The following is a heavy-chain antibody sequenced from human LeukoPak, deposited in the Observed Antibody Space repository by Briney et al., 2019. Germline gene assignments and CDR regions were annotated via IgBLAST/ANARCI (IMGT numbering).Heavy chain of an antibody. CDR1: GGTFSSYA. CDR3: ARGGDYYGSGSLNWFDP. D-gene: IGHD3-10*01. Sequence: GASVKVSCKASGGTFSSYAISWVRQAPGQGLEWMGRIIPILGIANYAQKFQGRVTMTRNTSISTAYMELSSLRSEDTAVYYCARGGDYYGSGSLNWFDPWGQGTLVTVSS. CDR2: IIPILGIA. J-gene: IGHJ5*02. V-gene: IGHV1-69*04.